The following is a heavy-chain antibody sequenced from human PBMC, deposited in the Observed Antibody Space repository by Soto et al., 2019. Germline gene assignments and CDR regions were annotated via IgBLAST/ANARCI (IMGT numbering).Heavy chain of an antibody. J-gene: IGHJ6*02. CDR2: IYYSGST. Sequence: SETLSLTCTVSGGSVSSGSYYWSWIRQPPGKGLEWIGYIYYSGSTNYNPSLKSRVTISVDTSKNQFSLKLSSVTAADTAVYYCATLMGSSGWYYYYYGMDVWGQGTTVTVSS. D-gene: IGHD6-19*01. CDR1: GGSVSSGSYY. CDR3: ATLMGSSGWYYYYYGMDV. V-gene: IGHV4-61*01.